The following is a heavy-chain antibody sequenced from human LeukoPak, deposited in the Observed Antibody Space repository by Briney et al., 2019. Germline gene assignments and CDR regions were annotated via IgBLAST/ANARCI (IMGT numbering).Heavy chain of an antibody. CDR3: AKDPLAYCGGDCYRGYYFDY. J-gene: IGHJ4*02. V-gene: IGHV3-23*01. CDR2: ISGSGGST. Sequence: GGSLRLSCAASGFTFSSDAMSWVRQAPGKGLEWVSAISGSGGSTYYADSVKGRFTISRDNSKNTLYLQMNSLRAEDTAVYYCAKDPLAYCGGDCYRGYYFDYWGQGTLVTVSS. D-gene: IGHD2-21*02. CDR1: GFTFSSDA.